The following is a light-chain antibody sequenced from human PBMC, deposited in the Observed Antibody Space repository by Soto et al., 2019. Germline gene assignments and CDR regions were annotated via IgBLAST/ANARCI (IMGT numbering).Light chain of an antibody. CDR3: HQYKTYPWT. CDR1: QNINNW. CDR2: EVS. V-gene: IGKV1-5*01. Sequence: DVQMTQSPSTLSASVGDRVIITCRASQNINNWLAWHQQKPGRAPKVLIYEVSNLESGVPSRFRGSRSGTELTLTISCLQHADLATYYCHQYKTYPWTFGTGNQVAV. J-gene: IGKJ1*01.